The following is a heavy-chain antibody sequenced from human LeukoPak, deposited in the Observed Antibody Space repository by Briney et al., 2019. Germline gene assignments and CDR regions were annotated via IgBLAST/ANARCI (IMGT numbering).Heavy chain of an antibody. J-gene: IGHJ6*02. CDR1: GFTCSSYA. Sequence: GGSLRLSCAASGFTCSSYAMSWVRQAPGKGLEWVSAISGSGGSTYYADSVKGRFTISRDNSKNTLYLQMNSLRAEDTDVYYCAKGPVTDYGMDVWGQGTTVTVSS. CDR3: AKGPVTDYGMDV. V-gene: IGHV3-23*01. CDR2: ISGSGGST. D-gene: IGHD4-17*01.